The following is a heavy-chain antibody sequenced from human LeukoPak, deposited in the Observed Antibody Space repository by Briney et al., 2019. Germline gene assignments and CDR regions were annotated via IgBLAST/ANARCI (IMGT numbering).Heavy chain of an antibody. D-gene: IGHD3-3*01. V-gene: IGHV4-34*01. CDR3: ARLTYYDFWSGYYTRRAFDI. J-gene: IGHJ3*02. CDR2: IDHSGST. Sequence: PSETLSLTCAVYGGSFSGYYWSWIGQPPGKGLEWMWEIDHSGSTNYNPSVKSRVTISVDTSKNTFSMKLSSVTAAHTAVYYCARLTYYDFWSGYYTRRAFDIWGQGTMVTVSS. CDR1: GGSFSGYY.